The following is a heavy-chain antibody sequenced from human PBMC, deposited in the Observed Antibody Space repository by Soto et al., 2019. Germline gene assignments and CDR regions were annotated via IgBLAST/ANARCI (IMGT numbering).Heavy chain of an antibody. CDR2: INHSGST. J-gene: IGHJ3*02. CDR3: ARCHDYGDYEGDAFDI. Sequence: SETLSLTCAVYGGSFSGYYWSWIRQPPGKGLEWIGEINHSGSTNYNPSLKSRVTISVDTSKNQFSLKLSSVTAADTAVYYCARCHDYGDYEGDAFDIWGQGTMVNVSS. CDR1: GGSFSGYY. D-gene: IGHD4-17*01. V-gene: IGHV4-34*01.